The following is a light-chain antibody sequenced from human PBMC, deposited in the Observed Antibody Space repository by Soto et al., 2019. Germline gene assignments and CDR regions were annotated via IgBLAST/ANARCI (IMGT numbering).Light chain of an antibody. CDR1: QSVSSSY. J-gene: IGKJ1*01. Sequence: ESVLTQSPGTLSLSPGEKATLSCRASQSVSSSYLAWYQQKPGQAPRLLIYGASSRATGIPDRFSGSGSGKEFHLTVSRMEPEDFAVYYCQQVGSSSWTVGQGTKVEIK. V-gene: IGKV3-20*01. CDR2: GAS. CDR3: QQVGSSSWT.